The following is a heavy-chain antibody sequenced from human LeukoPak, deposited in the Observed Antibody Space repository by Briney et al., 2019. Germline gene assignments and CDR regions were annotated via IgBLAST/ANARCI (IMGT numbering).Heavy chain of an antibody. J-gene: IGHJ5*01. D-gene: IGHD3-22*01. CDR2: IKQDGSGK. Sequence: PGGSLRLSCAASRFTFSRYWMSWVRQAPEKGLEWVANIKQDGSGKYYVDSVKGRFTISRDNAKNSLYLQMNSLRAEDTAVYYCARDAGDYFESSGYYWFDSWGQGTLVTVSS. CDR1: RFTFSRYW. CDR3: ARDAGDYFESSGYYWFDS. V-gene: IGHV3-7*01.